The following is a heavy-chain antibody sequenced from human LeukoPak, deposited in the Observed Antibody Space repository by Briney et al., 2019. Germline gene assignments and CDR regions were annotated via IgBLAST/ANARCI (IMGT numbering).Heavy chain of an antibody. V-gene: IGHV7-4-1*02. CDR2: INTHTGNP. CDR1: GYTFTNYA. J-gene: IGHJ4*02. D-gene: IGHD3-10*01. CDR3: AREYIDPTLGDNGRGSYIDY. Sequence: ASVKVSSKTSGYTFTNYAMNWVRQAPGQGLEWMGWINTHTGNPTYAQGFTGHFVFSLDTSVTTAYLQISSLKAEDTAVYYCAREYIDPTLGDNGRGSYIDYWGQGTLVTVSS.